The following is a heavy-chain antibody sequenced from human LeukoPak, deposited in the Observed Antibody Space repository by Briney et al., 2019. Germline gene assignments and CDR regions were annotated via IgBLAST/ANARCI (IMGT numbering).Heavy chain of an antibody. D-gene: IGHD3-10*01. CDR1: GFSLSTSEMC. J-gene: IGHJ4*02. CDR2: IDWDDDK. CDR3: ARSLKGGSGSYYRPNDY. V-gene: IGHV2-70*01. Sequence: SGPALVKPTQALTLTFTFSGFSLSTSEMCVSWIRQPPGKALEWLALIDWDDDKYYSTSLKTRLTISKDTSKSQVVLTMTNMDPVDTATYYCARSLKGGSGSYYRPNDYWGQGTLVTVSS.